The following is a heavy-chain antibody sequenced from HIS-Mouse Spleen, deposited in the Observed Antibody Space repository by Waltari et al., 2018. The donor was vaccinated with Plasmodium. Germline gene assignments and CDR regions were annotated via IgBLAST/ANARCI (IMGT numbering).Heavy chain of an antibody. Sequence: QLQLQESGPGLVKPSETLSLTCTVPGGSISSSSYYWGWIRQPPGNGLAWIGSIYYSGSTYYNPSLKSRVTISVDTSKNQFSLKLSSVTAADTAVYYCARRGGSYYYFDYWGQGTLVTVSS. CDR3: ARRGGSYYYFDY. J-gene: IGHJ4*02. D-gene: IGHD1-26*01. V-gene: IGHV4-39*01. CDR1: GGSISSSSYY. CDR2: IYYSGST.